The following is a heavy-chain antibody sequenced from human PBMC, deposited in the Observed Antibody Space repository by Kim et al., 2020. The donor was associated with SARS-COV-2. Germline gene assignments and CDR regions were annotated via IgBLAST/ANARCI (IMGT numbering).Heavy chain of an antibody. D-gene: IGHD3-22*01. Sequence: SPTFQGRVAITADKSISTAYLQWSSLEASDTAMYYCASVNYYDGSGYFDYWGQGTLVTVSS. CDR3: ASVNYYDGSGYFDY. V-gene: IGHV5-51*01. J-gene: IGHJ4*02.